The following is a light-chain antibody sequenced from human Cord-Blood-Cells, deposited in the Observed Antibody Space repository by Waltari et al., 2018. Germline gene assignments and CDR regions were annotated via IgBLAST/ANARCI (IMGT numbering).Light chain of an antibody. CDR3: QQYYSTPPT. CDR2: WAS. Sequence: DIVMTQSPDSLAVSLGERAPINCKSSQSVLYSSNNKNYLAWYQQKPGQPHKLRIYWASTRESGVPDRFSGSGSGTDFTLTISSLQAEDVAVYYCQQYYSTPPTFGQGTKVEIK. J-gene: IGKJ1*01. V-gene: IGKV4-1*01. CDR1: QSVLYSSNNKNY.